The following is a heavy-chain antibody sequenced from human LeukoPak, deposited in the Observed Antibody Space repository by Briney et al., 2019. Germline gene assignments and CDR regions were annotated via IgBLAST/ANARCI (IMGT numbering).Heavy chain of an antibody. CDR3: AKLGKGKNPYRDPDLDY. Sequence: PGRSLRLSCAASGFTFSRYGMHWVRQAPGKGLEWVSLISYDGGNKYYADSVKGRFTISRDNSKNTLYLQMNSLRPEDTAVYYCAKLGKGKNPYRDPDLDYWGQGTLVTVSS. CDR2: ISYDGGNK. V-gene: IGHV3-30*18. J-gene: IGHJ4*02. D-gene: IGHD4-17*01. CDR1: GFTFSRYG.